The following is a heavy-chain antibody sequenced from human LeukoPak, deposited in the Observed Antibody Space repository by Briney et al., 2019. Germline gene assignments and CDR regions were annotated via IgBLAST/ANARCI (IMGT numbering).Heavy chain of an antibody. CDR3: ARNENSGWGYFDY. V-gene: IGHV3-21*04. CDR1: GFTFSSYS. J-gene: IGHJ4*02. D-gene: IGHD5-12*01. CDR2: ISSSSSYI. Sequence: GGSLRLSCAASGFTFSSYSMNWVRQAPGKGLEWVSSISSSSSYIYYADSVKGRFTISRDNAKNSLYLQMNSLRAEDTAVYYCARNENSGWGYFDYWGQGTLVTVSS.